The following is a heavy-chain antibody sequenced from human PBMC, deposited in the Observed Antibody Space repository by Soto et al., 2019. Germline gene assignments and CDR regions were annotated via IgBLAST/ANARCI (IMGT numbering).Heavy chain of an antibody. Sequence: PGESLKISXKGSGYSFTSFWIGWVRQMPGKGLEWMGIIYPGDSDTRYSPSFQGQVTISADKSISTAYLQWSSLKAWDTAMYYCARIVAVAGFDYWGQGTLVTVSS. CDR1: GYSFTSFW. D-gene: IGHD6-19*01. J-gene: IGHJ4*02. V-gene: IGHV5-51*01. CDR3: ARIVAVAGFDY. CDR2: IYPGDSDT.